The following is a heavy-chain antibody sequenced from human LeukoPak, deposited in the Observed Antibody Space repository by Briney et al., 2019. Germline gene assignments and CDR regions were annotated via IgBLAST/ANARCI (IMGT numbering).Heavy chain of an antibody. CDR1: GFTVSSNY. D-gene: IGHD3/OR15-3a*01. CDR2: IYRGGST. J-gene: IGHJ3*02. V-gene: IGHV3-66*01. CDR3: ARYGLGAHAFDI. Sequence: PGGPLRLSCAASGFTVSSNYMNWVRQAPGKGLEWVAVIYRGGSTYYADSVKGRFTISRDNSKNTLYLQMNSLRAEDTAVYYCARYGLGAHAFDIWGQGTMVTVSS.